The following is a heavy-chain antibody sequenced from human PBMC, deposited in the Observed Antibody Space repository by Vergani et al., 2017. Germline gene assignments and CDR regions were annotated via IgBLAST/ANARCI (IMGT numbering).Heavy chain of an antibody. CDR2: ISGSGGST. D-gene: IGHD1-14*01. V-gene: IGHV3-23*04. J-gene: IGHJ6*03. Sequence: EVQLVESGGGLVQPGGSLRISCAASGFTFSSYAMSWVRQAPGKGREWVSAISGSGGSTYYADSVKGRFTISRDNSKNTLYLQMNSLRAEDTAVYYCAKDRENHYYYYYMDVWGKGTTVTVSS. CDR3: AKDRENHYYYYYMDV. CDR1: GFTFSSYA.